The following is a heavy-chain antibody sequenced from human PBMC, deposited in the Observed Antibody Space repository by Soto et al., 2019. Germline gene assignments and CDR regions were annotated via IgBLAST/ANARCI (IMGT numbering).Heavy chain of an antibody. D-gene: IGHD2-2*01. CDR2: ISGSGGST. V-gene: IGHV3-23*01. CDR3: AKAGYCSSATCATRYYYMDV. CDR1: GFTVSSYA. J-gene: IGHJ6*03. Sequence: GGSLRLSCAASGFTVSSYAMCWVRQAPGKGLEWVSAISGSGGSTYYADSVKGRFTISRDNSKNTLYLQMNSLRAEDTAVYYCAKAGYCSSATCATRYYYMDVWGKGTTVTVSS.